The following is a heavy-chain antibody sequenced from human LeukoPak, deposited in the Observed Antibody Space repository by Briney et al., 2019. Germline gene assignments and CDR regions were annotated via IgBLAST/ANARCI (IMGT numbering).Heavy chain of an antibody. CDR1: GGSISSGDYY. Sequence: PSETLSLTCTVSGGSISSGDYYWSWIRQPPGKGLEWFGYIYYSGSTYYNPSLKSRATISVDTSKNLFSLKLSSVTAADTAVYYCARDFGMIVVVSPPWGQGTLVTVSS. D-gene: IGHD3-22*01. CDR3: ARDFGMIVVVSPP. CDR2: IYYSGST. J-gene: IGHJ5*02. V-gene: IGHV4-30-4*08.